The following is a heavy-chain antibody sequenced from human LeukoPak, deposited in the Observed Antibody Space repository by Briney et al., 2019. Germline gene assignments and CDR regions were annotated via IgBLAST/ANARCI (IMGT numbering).Heavy chain of an antibody. D-gene: IGHD4-23*01. CDR1: AFTFSYYW. Sequence: YPGGSLRLSCEASAFTFSYYWMSWVRQAAGKGLEWVANIKEDGGEINYVDSVKGRFTISRDNAKKLVFLQMNSLRVEDTAVYYCARDRGYSSFDYWGRGTLVTVSS. V-gene: IGHV3-7*01. CDR2: IKEDGGEI. J-gene: IGHJ4*02. CDR3: ARDRGYSSFDY.